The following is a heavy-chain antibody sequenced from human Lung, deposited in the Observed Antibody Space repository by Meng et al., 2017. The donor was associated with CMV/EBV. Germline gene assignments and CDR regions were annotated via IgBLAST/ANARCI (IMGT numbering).Heavy chain of an antibody. CDR3: VKGWQNLGDY. J-gene: IGHJ4*02. CDR2: ISGSGGST. Sequence: RSCRASGYTFSSYSMSWVRQAPGKGLEWVSSISGSGGSTYSADSVKGRLTISRDNSESTLYLQMNSLTAEDTAIYYCVKGWQNLGDYWGQGTLVTVSS. D-gene: IGHD7-27*01. CDR1: GYTFSSYS. V-gene: IGHV3-23*01.